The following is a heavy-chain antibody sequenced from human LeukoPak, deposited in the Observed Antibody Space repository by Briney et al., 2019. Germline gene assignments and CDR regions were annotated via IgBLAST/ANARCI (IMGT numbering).Heavy chain of an antibody. V-gene: IGHV1-2*02. CDR1: GYTFTGYY. D-gene: IGHD6-13*01. J-gene: IGHJ5*02. CDR3: ARDRLQYVAAAGTRMWFDP. CDR2: INPNSGGT. Sequence: GGSVKVSCKASGYTFTGYYMHWVRQAPGQGLEWMGWINPNSGGTNYAQKFQGRVTMTRDTSISTAYMELSRLRSDDTAVYYRARDRLQYVAAAGTRMWFDPWGQGTLVTVSS.